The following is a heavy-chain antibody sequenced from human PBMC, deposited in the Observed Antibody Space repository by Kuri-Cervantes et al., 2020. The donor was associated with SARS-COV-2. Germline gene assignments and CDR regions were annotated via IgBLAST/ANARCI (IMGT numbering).Heavy chain of an antibody. Sequence: SQTLSLTCAVYGGSFRGYYWSWIRQPPGKGLEWMGEINHSGSTNYNPSLKSRVTISVDTSKNQFSLKLSSVTAADTAVYYCAREDRGWFDPWGQGTLVTVSS. J-gene: IGHJ5*02. CDR3: AREDRGWFDP. V-gene: IGHV4-34*01. CDR1: GGSFRGYY. D-gene: IGHD2-15*01. CDR2: INHSGST.